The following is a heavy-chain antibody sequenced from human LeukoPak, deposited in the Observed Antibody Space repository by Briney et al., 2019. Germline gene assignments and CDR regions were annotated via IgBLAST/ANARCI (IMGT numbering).Heavy chain of an antibody. CDR2: IYYSGST. D-gene: IGHD3-9*01. CDR1: GGSISSYY. Sequence: SETLSLTCTVSGGSISSYYWSWIRQPPGKGLEWIGYIYYSGSTSYNPSLKSRVTISVDTSKNQFSLKLSSVTAADTAVYYCASVNYDILTGYYFDYWGQGTLVTVSS. V-gene: IGHV4-59*01. CDR3: ASVNYDILTGYYFDY. J-gene: IGHJ4*02.